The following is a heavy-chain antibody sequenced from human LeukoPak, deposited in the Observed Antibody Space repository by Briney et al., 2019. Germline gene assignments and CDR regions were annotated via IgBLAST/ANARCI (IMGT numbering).Heavy chain of an antibody. Sequence: SETLSLTCTVSGGSISSYYWSWIRQPPGKGLEWIGYIYYSGSTNYNPSLKSRVTISVDTSKNQFSLKLSSVTAADTAVYYCARVVRFGELPLLDAFDIWGQGTMVTVSS. CDR1: GGSISSYY. V-gene: IGHV4-59*12. J-gene: IGHJ3*02. CDR3: ARVVRFGELPLLDAFDI. CDR2: IYYSGST. D-gene: IGHD3-10*01.